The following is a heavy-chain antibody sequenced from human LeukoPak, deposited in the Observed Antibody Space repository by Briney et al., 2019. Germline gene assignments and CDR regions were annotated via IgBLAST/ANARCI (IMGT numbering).Heavy chain of an antibody. D-gene: IGHD3-10*01. J-gene: IGHJ4*02. CDR2: INPSGGST. Sequence: APVKVSCKASGYTFTSYYMHWVRQAPGQGLEWMGIINPSGGSTSYAQKFQGRVTMTRDTSTSTVYMELSSLRSEDTAVYYCARVRRLWFGEVPIDYWGQGTLVTVSS. CDR3: ARVRRLWFGEVPIDY. V-gene: IGHV1-46*01. CDR1: GYTFTSYY.